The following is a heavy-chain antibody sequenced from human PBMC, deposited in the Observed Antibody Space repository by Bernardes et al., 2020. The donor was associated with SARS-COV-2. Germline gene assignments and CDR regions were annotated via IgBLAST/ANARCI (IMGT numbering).Heavy chain of an antibody. CDR1: GFTFSSYW. CDR3: ASASRAEGWFDP. D-gene: IGHD6-25*01. Sequence: GGSLRLSCAASGFTFSSYWMDWVRQVPGMGLVWVSRINTDGTNTAYADSVKGRFTISRDNAKNTLYLQMNSLRVEDTAVYYCASASRAEGWFDPWGQGTLVTVSS. J-gene: IGHJ5*02. V-gene: IGHV3-74*01. CDR2: INTDGTNT.